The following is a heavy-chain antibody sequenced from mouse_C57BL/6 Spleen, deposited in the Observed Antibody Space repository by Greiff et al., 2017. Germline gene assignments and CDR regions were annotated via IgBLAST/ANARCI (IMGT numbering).Heavy chain of an antibody. D-gene: IGHD2-2*01. V-gene: IGHV5-17*01. CDR3: ARLIYYGYDDYAMDY. CDR2: ISSGSSTI. Sequence: EVQLVESGGGLVKPGGSLKLSCAASGFTFSDYGMHWVRQAPEKGLEWVAYISSGSSTIYYADTVKGRFTISRDNAKNTLFLQMTSLRSEDTAMYYCARLIYYGYDDYAMDYWGQGTSVTVSS. J-gene: IGHJ4*01. CDR1: GFTFSDYG.